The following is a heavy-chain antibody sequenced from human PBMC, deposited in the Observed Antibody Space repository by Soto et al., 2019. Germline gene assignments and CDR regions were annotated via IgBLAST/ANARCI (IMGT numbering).Heavy chain of an antibody. Sequence: PGGSLRLSCAASGFTFSSYAMHWVRQAPGKGLEWVAVISYDGSNKYYADSVKGRFTISRDNSKNTLYLQINSLRAEDTAVYYCARQDTAGSYFDYWGQGTLVTVSS. D-gene: IGHD5-18*01. CDR2: ISYDGSNK. J-gene: IGHJ4*02. CDR1: GFTFSSYA. V-gene: IGHV3-30-3*01. CDR3: ARQDTAGSYFDY.